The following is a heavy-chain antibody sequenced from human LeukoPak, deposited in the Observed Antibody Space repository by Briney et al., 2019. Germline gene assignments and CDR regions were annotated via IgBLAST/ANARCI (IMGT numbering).Heavy chain of an antibody. CDR3: ARDATPQYSSGWVFFDY. D-gene: IGHD6-19*01. CDR2: ISSSSGTI. V-gene: IGHV3-48*03. J-gene: IGHJ4*02. CDR1: GFTFSSYE. Sequence: GGSLRLSCAASGFTFSSYEMDWVRQVPGKGLEWISYISSSSGTIHYAGSVKGRFTISRDNGRNSLYLQMNSLRVDDTAVYYCARDATPQYSSGWVFFDYWGQGTLVTVSS.